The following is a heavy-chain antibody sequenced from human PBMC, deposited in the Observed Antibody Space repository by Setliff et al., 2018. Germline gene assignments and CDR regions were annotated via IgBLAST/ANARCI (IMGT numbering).Heavy chain of an antibody. V-gene: IGHV4-61*02. CDR3: ARQSVRGLADNNWFDP. CDR2: IYTSGST. CDR1: GGSISSGSYY. D-gene: IGHD2-15*01. J-gene: IGHJ5*02. Sequence: SETLSLTCTVSGGSISSGSYYWSWIRQPAGKGLEWIGRIYTSGSTNYNPSLKSRVTISVDTSRNQVSLKLSSVTAADTAVYYCARQSVRGLADNNWFDPWGQGTLVTVSS.